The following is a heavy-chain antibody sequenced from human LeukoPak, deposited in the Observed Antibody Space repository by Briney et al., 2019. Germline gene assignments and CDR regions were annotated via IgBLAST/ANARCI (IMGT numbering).Heavy chain of an antibody. Sequence: GGSLRLSCAASGFTFRNYGLHCVRQAPGKGLEWVAGISEDGINQYYADSVKGRFTISRDNSNNPLFLHMNSLRPEDTAGYYCVRDRERTSSGTFGYWGQGALVSVSS. D-gene: IGHD1-14*01. CDR3: VRDRERTSSGTFGY. V-gene: IGHV3-30*03. CDR1: GFTFRNYG. CDR2: ISEDGINQ. J-gene: IGHJ4*02.